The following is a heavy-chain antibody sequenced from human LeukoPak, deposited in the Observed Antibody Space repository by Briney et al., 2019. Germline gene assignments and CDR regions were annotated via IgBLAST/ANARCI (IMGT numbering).Heavy chain of an antibody. CDR3: ARDLPYYDILPGQTTWNNWFDP. CDR2: ISAYNGNT. J-gene: IGHJ5*02. D-gene: IGHD3-9*01. Sequence: ASVKVSCKASGYTFTSYGISWVRQAPGQGLEWMGWISAYNGNTNYAQKLQGRVTMTTDTSTSTAYMELRSLRSDDTAVYYCARDLPYYDILPGQTTWNNWFDPWGQGTLVTVSS. CDR1: GYTFTSYG. V-gene: IGHV1-18*01.